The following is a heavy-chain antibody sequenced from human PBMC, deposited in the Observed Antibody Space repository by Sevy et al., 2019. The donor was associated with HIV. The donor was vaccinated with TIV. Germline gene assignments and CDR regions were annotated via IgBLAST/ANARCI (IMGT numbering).Heavy chain of an antibody. Sequence: ASVKVSCKASGYTFTGYYMHWVRQAPGQGLEWMGWINPNSGGTNYAQKFQGRVTMTRDTSISTAYMELSRLRSDDTAVYDGAGAGAVDIVAPRHAVDIWGQGTMVTVSS. CDR2: INPNSGGT. CDR3: AGAGAVDIVAPRHAVDI. CDR1: GYTFTGYY. D-gene: IGHD5-12*01. J-gene: IGHJ3*02. V-gene: IGHV1-2*02.